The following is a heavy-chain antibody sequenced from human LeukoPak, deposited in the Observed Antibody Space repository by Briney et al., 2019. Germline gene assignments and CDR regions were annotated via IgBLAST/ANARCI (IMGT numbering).Heavy chain of an antibody. V-gene: IGHV1-69*13. CDR2: IIPIFGTA. D-gene: IGHD3-22*01. CDR1: GGTLSSYA. J-gene: IGHJ4*02. CDR3: ATSSYDSSGYYFYDY. Sequence: ASVKVSCKASGGTLSSYAISWVRQAPGQGLEWMGGIIPIFGTANYAQKFQGRVTITADESTSTAYMELSSLRSEDTAVYYCATSSYDSSGYYFYDYWGQGTLVTVSS.